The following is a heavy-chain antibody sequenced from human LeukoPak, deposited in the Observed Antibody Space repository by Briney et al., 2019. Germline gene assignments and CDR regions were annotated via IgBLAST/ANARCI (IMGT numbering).Heavy chain of an antibody. V-gene: IGHV4-39*01. CDR2: IYYSGST. J-gene: IGHJ5*02. D-gene: IGHD3-22*01. CDR1: GGSISSSSYY. Sequence: PSETLSLTCTVSGGSISSSSYYWGWIRQPPGKGLEWIGSIYYSGSTYYSPSLKSRVTISVDTSKNQFSLKLSSVTAADTAVYYCARLTPVVVITWGQGTLVTVSS. CDR3: ARLTPVVVIT.